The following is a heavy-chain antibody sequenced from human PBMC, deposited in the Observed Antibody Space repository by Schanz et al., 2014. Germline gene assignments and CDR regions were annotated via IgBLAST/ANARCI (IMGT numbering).Heavy chain of an antibody. V-gene: IGHV3-23*04. CDR1: GFTFSSYA. CDR3: ARESANDIVLVPGAVFDH. Sequence: EVQLVESGGGWVQPGGSLRLSCAASGFTFSSYALHWVRQAPGKGLEWVSALSEGGGGTHYADSVKGRFTISRDNSKNTVYLQMNSLRPGDTAVYYCARESANDIVLVPGAVFDHWGQGILVTVAS. CDR2: LSEGGGGT. D-gene: IGHD2-2*01. J-gene: IGHJ4*02.